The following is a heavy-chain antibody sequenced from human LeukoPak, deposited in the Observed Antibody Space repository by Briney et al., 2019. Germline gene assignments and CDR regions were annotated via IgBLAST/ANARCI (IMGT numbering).Heavy chain of an antibody. CDR2: IYSDGST. V-gene: IGHV3-53*01. CDR1: GFIVSGDF. CDR3: ARERGRGRDSPWFDY. Sequence: GGSLRHSCAASGFIVSGDFMSWVRQAPGKGLEWVSVIYSDGSTYYADSVQGRFIISRDNSRNTLHLQMTGLRAEDTAVYYCARERGRGRDSPWFDYWGQGSLVTVSS. J-gene: IGHJ5*01. D-gene: IGHD3-16*01.